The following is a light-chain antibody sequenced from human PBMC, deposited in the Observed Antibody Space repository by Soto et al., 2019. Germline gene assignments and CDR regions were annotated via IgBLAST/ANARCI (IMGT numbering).Light chain of an antibody. CDR3: QQYGSSPWT. J-gene: IGKJ2*01. V-gene: IGKV1-8*01. CDR1: QGISSY. CDR2: AAS. Sequence: AIRMTQSPSSLSASTGDRVTITCRASQGISSYLAWYQQKPGKAPKLLIYAASTLQSGVPSRFSGSGSGTDFTLTISCLQSEDFAVYYCQQYGSSPWTFGQGTKLEIK.